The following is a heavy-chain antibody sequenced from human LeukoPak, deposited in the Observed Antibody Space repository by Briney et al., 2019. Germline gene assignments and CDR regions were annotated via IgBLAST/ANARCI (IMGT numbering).Heavy chain of an antibody. V-gene: IGHV4-59*01. CDR3: ARDPAFDI. CDR2: IYYSGST. CDR1: GGSISSYY. Sequence: GSLRLSCTVSGGSISSYYWSWIRQPPGKGLEWIGYIYYSGSTNYNPSLKSRVTISVDTSKNQFSLKLSSVTAADTAVYYCARDPAFDIWGQGTMVTVSS. J-gene: IGHJ3*02.